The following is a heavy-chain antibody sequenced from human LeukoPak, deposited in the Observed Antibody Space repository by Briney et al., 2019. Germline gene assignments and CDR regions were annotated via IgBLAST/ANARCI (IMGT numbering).Heavy chain of an antibody. J-gene: IGHJ4*02. CDR2: INHSRNT. D-gene: IGHD3-22*01. CDR3: ARVRYSDSSVLTRKRSYYFDY. V-gene: IGHV4-34*01. Sequence: PSETLSLTCTVSGGSISSYYWSWIRQPPGKGLEWVGEINHSRNTNYSPSLKSRATISVDTSKNQFSLKLSSVTAADTAVYYCARVRYSDSSVLTRKRSYYFDYWGQGTLVTVSS. CDR1: GGSISSYY.